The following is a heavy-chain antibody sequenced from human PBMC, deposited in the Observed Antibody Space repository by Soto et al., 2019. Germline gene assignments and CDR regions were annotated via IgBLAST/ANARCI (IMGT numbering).Heavy chain of an antibody. Sequence: EVQLLESGGGLVQPGGALRLSCAASGFTFSSHAMSWVRQAPGKGLELVSSISGGAEGAYYADSVKGRFTISRDNSNNSLDLQMNSLRAEDTAVYYCARDLWWYLHWGQGTLVTVSS. CDR2: ISGGAEGA. CDR3: ARDLWWYLH. J-gene: IGHJ4*02. D-gene: IGHD2-15*01. V-gene: IGHV3-23*01. CDR1: GFTFSSHA.